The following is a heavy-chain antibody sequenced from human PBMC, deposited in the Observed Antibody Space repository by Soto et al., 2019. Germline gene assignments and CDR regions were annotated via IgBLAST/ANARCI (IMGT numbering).Heavy chain of an antibody. J-gene: IGHJ6*02. CDR1: GGTFSSYA. V-gene: IGHV1-69*13. CDR2: IIPIFGTA. Sequence: ASVKVSCKASGGTFSSYAISWVRQAPGQGLEWMGGIIPIFGTANYAQKFQGRVTITADESTSTAYMELSSPRSEDTAVYYCARDRYGIFKYYYYGMDVWGQGTTVTSP. CDR3: ARDRYGIFKYYYYGMDV. D-gene: IGHD2-15*01.